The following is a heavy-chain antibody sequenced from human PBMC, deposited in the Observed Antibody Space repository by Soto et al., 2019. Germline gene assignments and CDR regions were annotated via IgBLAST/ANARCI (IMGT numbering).Heavy chain of an antibody. CDR2: ISDSGGRT. CDR1: GFTFSNYA. D-gene: IGHD2-15*01. Sequence: EVHLLESGGGLGQPGGSLRLSCAASGFTFSNYAMNWVRQAPGKGLEWVSTISDSGGRTYYADSVKGRFTISRDNSRNTVYLQMNSLRAEDTAVYYCAKRDSWYWGQGTLVTVSS. J-gene: IGHJ4*02. CDR3: AKRDSWY. V-gene: IGHV3-23*01.